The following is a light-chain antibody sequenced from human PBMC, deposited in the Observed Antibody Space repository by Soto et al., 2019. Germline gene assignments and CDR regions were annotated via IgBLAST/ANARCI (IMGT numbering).Light chain of an antibody. V-gene: IGLV2-14*01. J-gene: IGLJ2*01. CDR1: SNDVGAYNY. CDR2: EVT. CDR3: YSYTTTNTWL. Sequence: QSALTQPASMSGSPGQSITISCAGTSNDVGAYNYVSWYQHHPGQAPKLMIYEVTNRPSGVSPRFSGSKSGNTASLNISGLQAEDEAHYYCYSYTTTNTWLFGGGTKLTVL.